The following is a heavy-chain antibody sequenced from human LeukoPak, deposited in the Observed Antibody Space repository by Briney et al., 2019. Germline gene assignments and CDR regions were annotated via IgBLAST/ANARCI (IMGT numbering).Heavy chain of an antibody. J-gene: IGHJ4*02. CDR2: INHSGST. CDR3: ARGQTYYYDSSGYSEGPLSFDF. D-gene: IGHD3-22*01. Sequence: SETLSLTFAVYGGSFSGYYWSWIRQPPGKGLEWIGEINHSGSTNYNPSLKSRVTISVDTSKNQFSLKLSSVTAADTAVYYCARGQTYYYDSSGYSEGPLSFDFSRQGTLVTVSS. CDR1: GGSFSGYY. V-gene: IGHV4-34*01.